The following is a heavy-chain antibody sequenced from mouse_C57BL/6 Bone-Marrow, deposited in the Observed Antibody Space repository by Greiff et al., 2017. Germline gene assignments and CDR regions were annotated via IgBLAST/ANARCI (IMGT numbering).Heavy chain of an antibody. J-gene: IGHJ4*01. Sequence: QVQLKQSGAELARPGASVKLSCKASGYTFTSYGISWVKQRTGQGLEWIGEIYPRSGNTYYNEKFKGKATLTADKSSSTAYMELRSLTSEDSAVYFWARTPARAMDYWGQGTSGTV. V-gene: IGHV1-81*01. CDR1: GYTFTSYG. CDR2: IYPRSGNT. CDR3: ARTPARAMDY.